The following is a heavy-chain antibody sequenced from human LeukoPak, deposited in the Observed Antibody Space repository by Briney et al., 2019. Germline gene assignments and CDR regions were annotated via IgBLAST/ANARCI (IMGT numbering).Heavy chain of an antibody. Sequence: GASVKVSCKASGYTFTSYGISWVRQAPGQGLEWMGWISAYNCNTNYAQKLQGRVTMTTDTSTSTAYMELRSLRSDDTAVYYCARAGQYCSSTSCQHRRYYYGMDVWGKGTTVTVSS. CDR1: GYTFTSYG. J-gene: IGHJ6*04. CDR3: ARAGQYCSSTSCQHRRYYYGMDV. CDR2: ISAYNCNT. D-gene: IGHD2-2*01. V-gene: IGHV1-18*04.